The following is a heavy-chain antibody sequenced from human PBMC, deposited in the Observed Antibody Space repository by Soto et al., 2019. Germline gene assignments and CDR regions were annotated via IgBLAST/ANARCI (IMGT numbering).Heavy chain of an antibody. J-gene: IGHJ5*02. V-gene: IGHV1-18*01. Sequence: QVQLVQSGAEVKKPGASVKVSCKASGYTFTSYGISWVRQAPGQGLEWMGWISAYNGNTNYAQKLQGRVTMTTDTXTXXAYMELRSLRSDDTAVYYCARDPTPPLLPNYWFDPWGQGTLVTVSS. CDR1: GYTFTSYG. CDR3: ARDPTPPLLPNYWFDP. CDR2: ISAYNGNT. D-gene: IGHD1-7*01.